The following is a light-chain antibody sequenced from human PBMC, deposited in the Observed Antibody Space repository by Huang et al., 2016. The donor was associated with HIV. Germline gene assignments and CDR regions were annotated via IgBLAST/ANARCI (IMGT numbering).Light chain of an antibody. CDR2: GSS. Sequence: ENLMTQSPSTLSVSPGESATLSCRASQSVFKNLAWYQQKPGQAPKLLIDGSSTRADGMPARFSGSGSETYFSLTISSLQSEDFAVYYCQQYNTSPRTFGQGTKVEV. CDR3: QQYNTSPRT. V-gene: IGKV3-15*01. J-gene: IGKJ1*01. CDR1: QSVFKN.